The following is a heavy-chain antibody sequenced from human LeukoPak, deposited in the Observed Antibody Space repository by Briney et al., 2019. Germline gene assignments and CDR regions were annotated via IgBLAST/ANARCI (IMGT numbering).Heavy chain of an antibody. CDR2: IIPILGIA. D-gene: IGHD3-10*01. CDR1: GGTFSSYA. V-gene: IGHV1-69*04. J-gene: IGHJ4*02. Sequence: ASVKVSCKASGGTFSSYAISWVRQAPGQGLEWMGRIIPILGIADYAQKFQGRVTITADKSTSTAYMELSSLRSEDTAVYYCARGSPHVPGFSGSLPLDYWGQGTLVTVSS. CDR3: ARGSPHVPGFSGSLPLDY.